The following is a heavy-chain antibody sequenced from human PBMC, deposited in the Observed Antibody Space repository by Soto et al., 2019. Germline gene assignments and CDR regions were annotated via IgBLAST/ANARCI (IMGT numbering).Heavy chain of an antibody. CDR1: GFTFSTYW. CDR2: IIAAGTTT. CDR3: STVASHSYNWVDP. J-gene: IGHJ5*02. Sequence: EVHLVESGGGLVQPGGSLRLSCAASGFTFSTYWMHWVRQAPGKGLVWVSRIIAAGTTTTYADSVKGRFTISRDNAKNTLYLEMTSLRAEGTAVYFCSTVASHSYNWVDPWGQGTMVTISS. V-gene: IGHV3-74*01. D-gene: IGHD3-3*02.